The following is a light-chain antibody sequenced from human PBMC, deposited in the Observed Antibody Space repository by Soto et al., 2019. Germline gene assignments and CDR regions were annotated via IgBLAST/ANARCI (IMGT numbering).Light chain of an antibody. Sequence: VLTQSPDTLSLSPGERATLSCRASQSVSRYLAWFQQKPGQAPRLLISDASNRATGIPDRFTGSGFGTDFTLTISSLEPEDFAVYFCQHRSSWPLTFGGGTKVEIK. CDR3: QHRSSWPLT. CDR2: DAS. J-gene: IGKJ4*01. V-gene: IGKV3-11*01. CDR1: QSVSRY.